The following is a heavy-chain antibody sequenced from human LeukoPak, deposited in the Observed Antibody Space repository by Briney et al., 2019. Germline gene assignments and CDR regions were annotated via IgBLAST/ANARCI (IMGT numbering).Heavy chain of an antibody. D-gene: IGHD2-15*01. V-gene: IGHV1-18*04. CDR1: GYTFTTYG. CDR3: ARDGYCSGGSCYRDNWFDP. CDR2: ISAYNGNT. Sequence: APVKVSCKASGYTFTTYGISWVRQAPGQGLEWMGWISAYNGNTNYAQKLQGRVTMTTDTSTSTAYMELRSLRSDDTAVYYCARDGYCSGGSCYRDNWFDPWGQGTLVNVSS. J-gene: IGHJ5*02.